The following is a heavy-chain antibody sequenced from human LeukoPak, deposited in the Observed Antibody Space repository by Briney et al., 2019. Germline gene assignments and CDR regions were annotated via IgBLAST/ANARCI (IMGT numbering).Heavy chain of an antibody. D-gene: IGHD5-24*01. Sequence: SETLSLTCTVSGGLISISTYYWGWIRQPPGRGLEWIGSIYYSGSTYYNPSLKSRVTISVDTSKNQFSLKLSSVTAADTAVYYCARGMGWPGAFDIWGQGTMVTVSS. J-gene: IGHJ3*02. V-gene: IGHV4-39*07. CDR2: IYYSGST. CDR3: ARGMGWPGAFDI. CDR1: GGLISISTYY.